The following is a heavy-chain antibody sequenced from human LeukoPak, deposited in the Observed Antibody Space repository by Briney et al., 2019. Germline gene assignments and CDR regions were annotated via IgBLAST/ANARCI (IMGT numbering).Heavy chain of an antibody. J-gene: IGHJ4*02. Sequence: GSSVKLSCKASGGTFSSYAISWVRQAPGQGLEWMGGIIPIFGTANYAQKFQRRVTITTDESKSTAYMELSSLSSADTAVYYCARDQGYSYGYGNFDYWGQGTLVTVSS. V-gene: IGHV1-69*05. CDR2: IIPIFGTA. CDR3: ARDQGYSYGYGNFDY. CDR1: GGTFSSYA. D-gene: IGHD5-18*01.